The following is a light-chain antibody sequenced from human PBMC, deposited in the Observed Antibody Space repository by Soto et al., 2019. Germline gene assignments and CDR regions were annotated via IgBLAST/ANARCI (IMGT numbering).Light chain of an antibody. V-gene: IGLV3-25*03. Sequence: ELTQPPSVSVSPGQTARITCSGDALPKQYAYWYQQKPGQAPVLVIYKDSERPSGIPERFSGSSSGTTVTLTISGVQAEDEADYYCQSADSSGTSRDVVFGGGTKVTVL. J-gene: IGLJ2*01. CDR3: QSADSSGTSRDVV. CDR1: ALPKQY. CDR2: KDS.